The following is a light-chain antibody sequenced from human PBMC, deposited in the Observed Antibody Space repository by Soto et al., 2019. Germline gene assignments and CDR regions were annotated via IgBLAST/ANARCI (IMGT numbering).Light chain of an antibody. Sequence: EIVLTQSPGTLSLSPGEGATLSCRASQSVSSNFLAWYQEKPGQAPRLLIFGASIRVKGIPDRFIGSGSGTDFTLTISRLEPEDFAVYYCQHYVTSLTTFGQGTKVDI. J-gene: IGKJ1*01. CDR1: QSVSSNF. CDR2: GAS. CDR3: QHYVTSLTT. V-gene: IGKV3-20*01.